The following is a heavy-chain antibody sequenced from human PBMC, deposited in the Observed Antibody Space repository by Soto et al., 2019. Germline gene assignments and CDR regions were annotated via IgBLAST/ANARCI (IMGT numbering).Heavy chain of an antibody. CDR2: IYSGGST. V-gene: IGHV3-53*01. D-gene: IGHD3-16*01. Sequence: SGGSLRLSCAASGFTVSSNYMSWVRQAPGKGLAWVSTIYSGGSTFYADSVKGRFTISRDNSKNTVFLQMNSLRADDTAVYYCARAYEGDYFDYWGQGTLVTVSS. CDR3: ARAYEGDYFDY. J-gene: IGHJ4*02. CDR1: GFTVSSNY.